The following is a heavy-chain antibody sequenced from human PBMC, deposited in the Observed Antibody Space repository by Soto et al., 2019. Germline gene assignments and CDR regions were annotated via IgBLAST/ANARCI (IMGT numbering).Heavy chain of an antibody. CDR3: AGKRRYYDSSGYYRWFDP. CDR2: IYYSGST. J-gene: IGHJ5*02. Sequence: TLSLTCTVSGGSISSGDYYWSWIRQPPGKXLEWLGYIYYSGSTYYNPSLKSRVTISVDTSKNQFSLKLSSVTAADTAVYYCAGKRRYYDSSGYYRWFDPWGQGTLVTVSS. CDR1: GGSISSGDYY. D-gene: IGHD3-22*01. V-gene: IGHV4-30-4*01.